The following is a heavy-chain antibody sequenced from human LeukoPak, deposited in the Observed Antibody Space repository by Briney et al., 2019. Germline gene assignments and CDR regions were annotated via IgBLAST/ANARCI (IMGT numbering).Heavy chain of an antibody. D-gene: IGHD3-10*01. J-gene: IGHJ3*02. CDR2: ISAYNGNT. V-gene: IGHV1-18*01. CDR1: GYTFTSYG. Sequence: GASVNVSCKASGYTFTSYGISWVRQAPGQGLEWVGWISAYNGNTNYAQKLQGRVTMTTDTSTSTAYMELRSLRSDDTAVYYCARDRPLWFGDQQDAFDIWGQGTMVTVSS. CDR3: ARDRPLWFGDQQDAFDI.